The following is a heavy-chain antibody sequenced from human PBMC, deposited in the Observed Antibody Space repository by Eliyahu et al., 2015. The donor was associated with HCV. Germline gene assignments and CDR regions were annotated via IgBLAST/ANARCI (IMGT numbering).Heavy chain of an antibody. CDR2: IHYSGST. CDR1: GGSITTYY. Sequence: QVQLQESGPGLVQPSETLSLTCTVPGGSITTYYWSWIRQPPGKGLEWIGFIHYSGSTNYNPSLKSRVTMSLDTSKNQFSLKLTSVTAADSAVYYCASGGGGIAVAGTGGWFDPWGQGTLVTVSS. D-gene: IGHD6-19*01. J-gene: IGHJ5*02. CDR3: ASGGGGIAVAGTGGWFDP. V-gene: IGHV4-59*01.